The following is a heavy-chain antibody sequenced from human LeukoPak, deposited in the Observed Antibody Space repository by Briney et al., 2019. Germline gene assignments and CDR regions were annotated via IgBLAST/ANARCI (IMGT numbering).Heavy chain of an antibody. CDR3: ARDIDVQDYFDS. CDR2: INPNSGGR. J-gene: IGHJ4*02. Sequence: ASVKVSCKASGYSFTGHYLHWVRQAPGQGLEWMGWINPNSGGRKYAQKFQGRVTMTKDISISTAFLELSSLTSDDTAVYYCARDIDVQDYFDSWGQGTLVTVSS. CDR1: GYSFTGHY. D-gene: IGHD2-15*01. V-gene: IGHV1-2*02.